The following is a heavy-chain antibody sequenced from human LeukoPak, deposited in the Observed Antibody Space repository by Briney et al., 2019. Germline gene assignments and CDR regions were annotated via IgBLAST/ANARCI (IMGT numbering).Heavy chain of an antibody. D-gene: IGHD2-2*02. V-gene: IGHV1-18*01. CDR3: ARGVVVPAAILNPSLYNWFDP. CDR2: ISAYNGNT. J-gene: IGHJ5*02. Sequence: ASVKVSFKASGYTFTSYGISWVRQAPGQGLEWMGWISAYNGNTNYAQKLQGRVTMTTDTSTSTAYMELRSLRSDDTAVYYCARGVVVPAAILNPSLYNWFDPWGQGTLVTVSS. CDR1: GYTFTSYG.